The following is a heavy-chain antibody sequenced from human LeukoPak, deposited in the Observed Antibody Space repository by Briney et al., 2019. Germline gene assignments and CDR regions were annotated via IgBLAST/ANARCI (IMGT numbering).Heavy chain of an antibody. CDR1: GGSISSYY. CDR3: TRGAGWLIDY. V-gene: IGHV4-59*01. J-gene: IGHJ4*02. Sequence: PSETLSLTCTVSGGSISSYYWSWIRQPPGKGLEWIGYFHNSGTSTYNPSLKSRVTISADTSKNQFSLKLNSLTTADTAVYYCTRGAGWLIDYWGQGILVTVSS. D-gene: IGHD3-16*01. CDR2: FHNSGTS.